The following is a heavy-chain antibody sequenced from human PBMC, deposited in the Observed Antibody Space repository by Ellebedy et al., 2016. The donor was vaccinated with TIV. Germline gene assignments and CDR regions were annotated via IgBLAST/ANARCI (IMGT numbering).Heavy chain of an antibody. CDR3: ARLAAAIRNNYFDP. CDR1: GGSISSSSYY. D-gene: IGHD6-13*01. CDR2: IYYSGST. V-gene: IGHV4-39*07. J-gene: IGHJ5*02. Sequence: SETLSLTCTVSGGSISSSSYYWGWIRQSPGKGLEWIGSIYYSGSTYYNPSLKSRVTISVDTSKNQVSLKLTSVTAADTAVYYCARLAAAIRNNYFDPWGQGTLVTVSS.